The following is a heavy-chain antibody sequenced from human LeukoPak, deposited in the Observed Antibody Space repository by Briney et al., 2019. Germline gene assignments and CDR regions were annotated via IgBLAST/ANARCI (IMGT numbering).Heavy chain of an antibody. CDR1: GYTFTSYH. J-gene: IGHJ4*02. V-gene: IGHV1-46*01. D-gene: IGHD1-14*01. CDR3: AREPPRACYFDF. Sequence: ASVKVSCTTSGYTFTSYHIHWVRQAPGQGPEWMGTIYSGNGGTKSAQMFRGRITMTGDTSTSTVYMELSSLNSADTAVYFCAREPPRACYFDFWGQGTPVTVSS. CDR2: IYSGNGGT.